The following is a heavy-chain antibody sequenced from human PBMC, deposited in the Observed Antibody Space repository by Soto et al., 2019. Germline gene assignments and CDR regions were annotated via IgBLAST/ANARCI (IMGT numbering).Heavy chain of an antibody. CDR2: IIPVFGTP. CDR1: GGTFSSFT. Sequence: QEQLVQSGAEVKKPGSSVKVSCKASGGTFSSFTINWVRQAPGQGLEWMGGIIPVFGTPNYAQKFQGRVTITADESTSTAYMELSSLRSEDTAVYYCASDLDNDISGYLHEYWGQGTLVTVSS. D-gene: IGHD3-22*01. J-gene: IGHJ4*02. CDR3: ASDLDNDISGYLHEY. V-gene: IGHV1-69*01.